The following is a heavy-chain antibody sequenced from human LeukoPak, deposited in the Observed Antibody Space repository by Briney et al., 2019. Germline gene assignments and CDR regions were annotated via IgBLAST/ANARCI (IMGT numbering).Heavy chain of an antibody. CDR1: GFTFSSYW. Sequence: GGSLRLSCAASGFTFSSYWMSWVRQAPGKGLEGVANIKQDGSEKYYVDSVKGRFTISRDNAKNSLYLQMNSLRAEDTAVYYCARDGGYYDSSGYQLPPNWGQGTLVTVSS. V-gene: IGHV3-7*04. J-gene: IGHJ4*02. CDR2: IKQDGSEK. D-gene: IGHD3-22*01. CDR3: ARDGGYYDSSGYQLPPN.